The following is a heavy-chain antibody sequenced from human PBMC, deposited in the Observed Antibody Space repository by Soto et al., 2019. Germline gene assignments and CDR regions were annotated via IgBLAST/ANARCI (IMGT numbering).Heavy chain of an antibody. Sequence: GASVKVSCKASGYTFISYAIHWVRQAPGQRLEWMGWINTGNGNTRYSQKFQGRVTITRDTSASTAFMALSSLRAEDTGLYYCAREKDSSGGSCYNFWGQGTLVTVSS. CDR1: GYTFISYA. CDR2: INTGNGNT. J-gene: IGHJ1*01. V-gene: IGHV1-3*04. D-gene: IGHD2-15*01. CDR3: AREKDSSGGSCYNF.